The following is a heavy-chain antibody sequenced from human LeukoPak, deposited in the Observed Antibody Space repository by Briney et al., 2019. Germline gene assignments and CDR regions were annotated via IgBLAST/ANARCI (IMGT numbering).Heavy chain of an antibody. V-gene: IGHV1-18*01. D-gene: IGHD2-21*02. J-gene: IGHJ3*02. CDR1: GYTFTSYG. CDR2: ISAYNGNT. Sequence: GASVKVSCKASGYTFTSYGISWVRQAPGQGLEWMGWISAYNGNTNYAQKLQGRVTMTTDTSTSTAYMELRSLRSDDTAVYYCARDRPLGVVTAPSNDAFDIWGQGTMVTVSS. CDR3: ARDRPLGVVTAPSNDAFDI.